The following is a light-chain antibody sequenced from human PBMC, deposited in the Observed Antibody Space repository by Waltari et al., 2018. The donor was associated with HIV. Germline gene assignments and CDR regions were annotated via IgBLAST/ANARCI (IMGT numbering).Light chain of an antibody. Sequence: EVVMTQSPATLLESPGQTANLSCRASRSVGSSLAWYQQKPGRSRRLLIYGASSRASDVPPTFSGSGAGTDFSLSISSLRSDDVGIYYCQQYSTWPLTFGRGTTVEIK. CDR1: RSVGSS. CDR3: QQYSTWPLT. V-gene: IGKV3-15*01. CDR2: GAS. J-gene: IGKJ1*01.